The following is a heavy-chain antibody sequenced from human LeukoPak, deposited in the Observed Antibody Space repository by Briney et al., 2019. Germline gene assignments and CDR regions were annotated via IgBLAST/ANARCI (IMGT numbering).Heavy chain of an antibody. D-gene: IGHD4-17*01. CDR3: ARDIYETMVTTRFDP. J-gene: IGHJ5*02. V-gene: IGHV3-30-3*01. CDR1: GFTSSSYA. CDR2: ISYDGSNK. Sequence: GGSLRLSCAASGFTSSSYAMHWVRQAPGKGLEWVAVISYDGSNKYYADSVKGRFTISRDNSKNTLYLQMNSLRAEDTAVYYCARDIYETMVTTRFDPWVQGTLVTVSS.